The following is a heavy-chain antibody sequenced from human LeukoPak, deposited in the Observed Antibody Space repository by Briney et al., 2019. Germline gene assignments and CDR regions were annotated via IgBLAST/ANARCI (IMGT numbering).Heavy chain of an antibody. D-gene: IGHD3-22*01. Sequence: PSETLPLTCAVPGYSIRGGYYWGWIRQSPGKGLEWIATIFHSGTIYYNPSLKSRVTLSVDTSKNQFSQKLNSVTAADTAVYYCARMGVSYYYDSSTYYPVAFDVWGQGTMVTVSS. CDR1: GYSIRGGYY. CDR3: ARMGVSYYYDSSTYYPVAFDV. CDR2: IFHSGTI. J-gene: IGHJ3*01. V-gene: IGHV4-38-2*01.